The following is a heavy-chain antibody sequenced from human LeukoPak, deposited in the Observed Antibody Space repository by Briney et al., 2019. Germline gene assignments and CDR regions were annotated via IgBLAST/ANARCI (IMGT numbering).Heavy chain of an antibody. D-gene: IGHD2-8*01. CDR2: ISDSGDYT. Sequence: GGSLRLSCARSGFTFSSYAMSWGRQAPGQGLEWVSVISDSGDYTSYADSVRGRFTISRDNSRNTLYLQMISLRPEDTAVYYCAKDTSIGKYCTNGVCSPFDYWGQGTLVTVSS. CDR3: AKDTSIGKYCTNGVCSPFDY. CDR1: GFTFSSYA. J-gene: IGHJ4*02. V-gene: IGHV3-23*01.